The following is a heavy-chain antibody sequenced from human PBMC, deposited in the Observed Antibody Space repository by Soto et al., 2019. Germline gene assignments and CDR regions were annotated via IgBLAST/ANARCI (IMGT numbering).Heavy chain of an antibody. V-gene: IGHV3-33*01. CDR2: IGYDGSNK. CDR3: ARDRASYSSGWHDY. CDR1: GFTFSSYG. Sequence: QVQLVESGGGVIQPGRSLRLSCAASGFTFSSYGMHWVRQAPGKGLEWVAVIGYDGSNKYYADSEKGRFTISRDNSKNTLYLQMNSLRAEETAVYYCARDRASYSSGWHDYWGQGTLVTVS. J-gene: IGHJ4*02. D-gene: IGHD6-19*01.